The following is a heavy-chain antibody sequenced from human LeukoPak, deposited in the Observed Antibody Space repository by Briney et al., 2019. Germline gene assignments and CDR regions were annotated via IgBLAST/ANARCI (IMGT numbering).Heavy chain of an antibody. Sequence: GASVKVSCKASGYTFTGYYMHWVRQAPGQGLEWMGWINPNSGGTNYAQKFQGRVTMTRDTSISTAYMELSRLRSDDTAVYYCARVRYDFWSGYNGIHDAFDIWGQGTMVTVSS. CDR1: GYTFTGYY. J-gene: IGHJ3*02. CDR3: ARVRYDFWSGYNGIHDAFDI. D-gene: IGHD3-3*01. V-gene: IGHV1-2*02. CDR2: INPNSGGT.